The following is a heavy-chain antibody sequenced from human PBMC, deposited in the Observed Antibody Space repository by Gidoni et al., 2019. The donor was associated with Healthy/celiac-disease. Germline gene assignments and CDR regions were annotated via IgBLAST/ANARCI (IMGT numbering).Heavy chain of an antibody. Sequence: EVQLVESGGGLVKPGGSLRLSCAASGFTFSSYSMNWVRQAPGKGLEWVSSISSSSSYIYYADSVKGRFTISRDNAKNSLYLQMNSLRAEDTAVYYCARLAYCGGDCYWGYFDYWGQGTLVTVSS. D-gene: IGHD2-21*02. V-gene: IGHV3-21*01. J-gene: IGHJ4*02. CDR3: ARLAYCGGDCYWGYFDY. CDR2: ISSSSSYI. CDR1: GFTFSSYS.